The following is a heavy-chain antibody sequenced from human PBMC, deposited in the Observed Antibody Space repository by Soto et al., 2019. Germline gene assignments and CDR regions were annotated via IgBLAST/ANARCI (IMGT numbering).Heavy chain of an antibody. D-gene: IGHD3-22*01. CDR1: GGTFSSYA. CDR3: ARERGYDSSGYYYLDY. V-gene: IGHV1-69*13. Sequence: ASVKVSCKASGGTFSSYAISWVRQAPGQGLEWMGGIIPIFGTANYAQKFQGRVTITADESTSTAYMELSSLRSEDTAVYYCARERGYDSSGYYYLDYWGQGTLVTVSS. CDR2: IIPIFGTA. J-gene: IGHJ4*02.